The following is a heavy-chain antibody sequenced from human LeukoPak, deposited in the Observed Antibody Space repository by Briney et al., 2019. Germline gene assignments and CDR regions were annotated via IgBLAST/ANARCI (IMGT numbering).Heavy chain of an antibody. CDR1: GGSISSSSYY. Sequence: SETLSLTCTVSGGSISSSSYYWSWIRQPPGKGLEWIGYIYYSGSTNYNPSLKSRVTISVDTSKNQFSLKLSSVTAADTAVYYCARAIPLDYWGQGTLVTVSS. CDR2: IYYSGST. D-gene: IGHD2-2*02. V-gene: IGHV4-61*01. CDR3: ARAIPLDY. J-gene: IGHJ4*02.